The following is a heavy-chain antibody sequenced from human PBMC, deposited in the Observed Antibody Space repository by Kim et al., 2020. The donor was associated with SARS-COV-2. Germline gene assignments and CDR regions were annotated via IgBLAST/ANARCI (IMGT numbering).Heavy chain of an antibody. V-gene: IGHV4-59*01. CDR3: ARERIVGSTGGAFDI. Sequence: SETLSLTCTASGGSIGNYYWSWIRQPPGKGMEWIGCIYNTGSTSRNPSLKSRVTISVDTSKNQFSLKLSPVTAADTAVYYCARERIVGSTGGAFDIWGQGTMVTVSS. D-gene: IGHD1-26*01. CDR2: IYNTGST. CDR1: GGSIGNYY. J-gene: IGHJ3*02.